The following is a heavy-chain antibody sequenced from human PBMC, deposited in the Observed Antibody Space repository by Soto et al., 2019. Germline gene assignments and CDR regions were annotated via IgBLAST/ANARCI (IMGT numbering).Heavy chain of an antibody. J-gene: IGHJ4*02. CDR2: ISSSGSTI. CDR1: GFTFSSYE. Sequence: PGGSLRLSCAASGFTFSSYEMNWVRQAPGKGLEWVSYISSSGSTIYYADSVKGRFTISRDNAKNSLYLQMNSLRAEDTAVYYCARGFGDIVVVVAGTQGEPFDYWGQGTLVTVSS. CDR3: ARGFGDIVVVVAGTQGEPFDY. D-gene: IGHD2-15*01. V-gene: IGHV3-48*03.